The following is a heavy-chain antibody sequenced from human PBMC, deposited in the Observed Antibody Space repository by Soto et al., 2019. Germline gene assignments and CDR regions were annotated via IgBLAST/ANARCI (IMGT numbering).Heavy chain of an antibody. CDR3: ARMVGYYDFWSCSDRAYFDY. Sequence: QIQLVQSGAEVKKPGASVKVSGKASGYTLTSYAMHWERQAPGQRVEWMGWINAGNGNTKYSQKFQGRVTITRDTSASTAYMELSSLRSEDTAVYYCARMVGYYDFWSCSDRAYFDYWGQGTLVTVSS. J-gene: IGHJ4*02. CDR2: INAGNGNT. V-gene: IGHV1-3*01. D-gene: IGHD3-3*01. CDR1: GYTLTSYA.